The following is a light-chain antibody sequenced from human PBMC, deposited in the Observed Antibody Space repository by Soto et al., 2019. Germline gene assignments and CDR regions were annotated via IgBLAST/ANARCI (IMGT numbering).Light chain of an antibody. CDR3: LQDYNYPWT. CDR2: AAS. V-gene: IGKV1-6*02. Sequence: AIQMTESPSSLSASVGDRVTITCRASRYIRTDVSWYQQRPGQAPKVLIYAASHLQSGVPSRFSGSGYGTDFSLTISSLQPEDVATYYCLQDYNYPWTFGQGTKVDIK. J-gene: IGKJ1*01. CDR1: RYIRTD.